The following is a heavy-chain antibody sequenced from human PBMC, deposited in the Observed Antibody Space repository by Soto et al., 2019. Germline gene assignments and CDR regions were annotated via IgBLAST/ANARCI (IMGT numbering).Heavy chain of an antibody. D-gene: IGHD2-21*02. Sequence: PGGSLRLSCAASGFTFSSYEMTWVRQAPGKGLEWVSYISSSGSTIYYADSVKGRFTISRDNAKNSLYLQMNSLRAEDTAVYYCARDCGGDCYHFDYWGQGTLVTVSS. J-gene: IGHJ4*02. V-gene: IGHV3-48*03. CDR1: GFTFSSYE. CDR3: ARDCGGDCYHFDY. CDR2: ISSSGSTI.